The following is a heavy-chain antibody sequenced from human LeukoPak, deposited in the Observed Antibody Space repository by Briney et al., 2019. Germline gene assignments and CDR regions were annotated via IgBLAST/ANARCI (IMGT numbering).Heavy chain of an antibody. D-gene: IGHD6-19*01. V-gene: IGHV3-74*01. CDR2: INRDRSST. Sequence: PGGSLRLACAASGFTFSSYWMHWVRQAPGKGLVWVSRINRDRSSTSYADSVKGRFTISRDNAKNTLYLQMNSLRAEDTAVYYCARVRSSAWSRIYWYFDLWGRGTLVTVSS. CDR1: GFTFSSYW. J-gene: IGHJ2*01. CDR3: ARVRSSAWSRIYWYFDL.